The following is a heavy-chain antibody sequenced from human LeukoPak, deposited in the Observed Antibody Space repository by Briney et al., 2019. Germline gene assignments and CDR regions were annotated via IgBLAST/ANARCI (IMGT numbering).Heavy chain of an antibody. CDR3: ANNRLVVVITYYFDY. CDR1: GFTFSSYA. Sequence: GGSLRLSCAASGFTFSSYAMSWVCQAPGKGLEWVSAISGSGGSTYYADSVKGRFTISRDNSKNTLYLQMNSLRAEDTAVYYCANNRLVVVITYYFDYWGQGTLVTVSS. D-gene: IGHD3-22*01. CDR2: ISGSGGST. V-gene: IGHV3-23*01. J-gene: IGHJ4*02.